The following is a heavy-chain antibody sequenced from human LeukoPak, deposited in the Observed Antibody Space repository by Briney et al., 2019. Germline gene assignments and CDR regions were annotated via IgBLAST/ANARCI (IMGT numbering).Heavy chain of an antibody. CDR3: ARVAWELLGAFDI. J-gene: IGHJ3*02. Sequence: SETLPLTCTVSGGSISSGDYYWSWIRQPPGKGLEWIGYIYYSGSTYYNPSLKSRATISVDTSKNQFSLKLSSVTAADTAVYYCARVAWELLGAFDIWGQGTMVTVSS. D-gene: IGHD1-26*01. CDR2: IYYSGST. CDR1: GGSISSGDYY. V-gene: IGHV4-30-4*08.